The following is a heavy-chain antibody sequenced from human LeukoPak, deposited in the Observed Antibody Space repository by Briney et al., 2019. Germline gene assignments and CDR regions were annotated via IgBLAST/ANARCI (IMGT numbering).Heavy chain of an antibody. V-gene: IGHV4-31*03. D-gene: IGHD6-19*01. J-gene: IGHJ4*02. CDR3: ARTGGGAVAGSVGFDY. CDR1: GGSISSGGYY. CDR2: IYYSGST. Sequence: PSETLSLTCTVSGGSISSGGYYWSWIRQHPGKGLEWIGYIYYSGSTYYNPSLKSRVTISVDTSKNQFSLKLSSMTAADTAVYYCARTGGGAVAGSVGFDYWGQGTLVTVSS.